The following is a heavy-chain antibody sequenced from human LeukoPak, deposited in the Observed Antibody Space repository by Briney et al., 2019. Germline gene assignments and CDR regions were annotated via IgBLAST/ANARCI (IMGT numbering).Heavy chain of an antibody. Sequence: PGGSLRLSCAASGFTFSSYAMSWVRQAPGKGLEWVSAISGSGGSTYYADSVKGRLTISRDNSKNTLYLQMNSLRAEDTAVYYCAKDRSEYSSSWYDYWGQGTLVTVSS. CDR3: AKDRSEYSSSWYDY. D-gene: IGHD6-13*01. V-gene: IGHV3-23*01. CDR2: ISGSGGST. CDR1: GFTFSSYA. J-gene: IGHJ4*02.